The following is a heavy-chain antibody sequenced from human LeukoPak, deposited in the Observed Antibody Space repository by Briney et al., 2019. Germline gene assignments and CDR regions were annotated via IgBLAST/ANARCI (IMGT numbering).Heavy chain of an antibody. CDR2: ISSSSSYI. J-gene: IGHJ6*03. CDR3: ARAYSSGRYYWYYMDV. Sequence: GGSLRLSCAASGFTFSSYWMHWVRQAPGKGLVWVSSISSSSSYIYYADSVKGRFTISRDNAKNSLYLQMNSLRAEDTAVYYCARAYSSGRYYWYYMDVWGKGTTVTVSS. D-gene: IGHD6-19*01. V-gene: IGHV3-21*01. CDR1: GFTFSSYW.